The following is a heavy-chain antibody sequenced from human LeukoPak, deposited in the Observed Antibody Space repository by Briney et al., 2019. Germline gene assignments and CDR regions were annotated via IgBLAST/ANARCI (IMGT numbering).Heavy chain of an antibody. CDR1: GGSISSYY. CDR3: ARAKWELLGYYYYMDV. Sequence: SETLSLTCTVSGGSISSYYWNWIRQPPGKGLGWIGYIYYSGSTNYNPSLKSRVTISVDTSKNQFSLKLSSVTAADTAVYYCARAKWELLGYYYYMDVWGKGTTVTISS. D-gene: IGHD1-26*01. V-gene: IGHV4-59*01. CDR2: IYYSGST. J-gene: IGHJ6*03.